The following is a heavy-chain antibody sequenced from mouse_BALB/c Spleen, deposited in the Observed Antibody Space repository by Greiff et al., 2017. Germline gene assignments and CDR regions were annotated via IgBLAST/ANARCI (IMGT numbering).Heavy chain of an antibody. D-gene: IGHD2-3*01. V-gene: IGHV5-6-3*01. CDR3: ARDGDGYPFDY. J-gene: IGHJ2*01. CDR1: GFTFSSYG. Sequence: EVKVVESGGGLVQPGGSLKLSCAASGFTFSSYGMSWVRQTPDKRLELVATINSNGGSTYYPDSVKGRFTISRDNAKNTLYLQMSSLKSEDTAMYYCARDGDGYPFDYWGQGTTLTVSS. CDR2: INSNGGST.